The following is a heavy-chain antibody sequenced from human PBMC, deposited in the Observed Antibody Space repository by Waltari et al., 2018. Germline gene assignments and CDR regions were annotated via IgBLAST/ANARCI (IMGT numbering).Heavy chain of an antibody. CDR2: INPNSGGT. CDR1: GYTFTGYY. V-gene: IGHV1-2*06. CDR3: VRYYGSGSSRWFDP. D-gene: IGHD3-10*01. Sequence: QVQLVQSGAEVKKPGASVKVSCKASGYTFTGYYMHWVRQAPGQGLEWMGRINPNSGGTNYAQKFQGRVTRTRDTSISTAYMELSRLRADDTAVYYCVRYYGSGSSRWFDPWGQGTLVTVSS. J-gene: IGHJ5*02.